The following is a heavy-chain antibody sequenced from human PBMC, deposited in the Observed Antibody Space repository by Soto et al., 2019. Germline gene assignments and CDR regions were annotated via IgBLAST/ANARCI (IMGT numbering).Heavy chain of an antibody. V-gene: IGHV3-21*01. Sequence: GGSLRLSCAASGFTFSLYSMIWVRQAPGRGLEWVASITSSSSYIYYEDSLKGRFTISRDNAKNSLFLQLDSLRAEDTAVYFCVRARSTDSRPDYWGQGTLVTVSS. D-gene: IGHD3-22*01. J-gene: IGHJ4*02. CDR1: GFTFSLYS. CDR3: VRARSTDSRPDY. CDR2: ITSSSSYI.